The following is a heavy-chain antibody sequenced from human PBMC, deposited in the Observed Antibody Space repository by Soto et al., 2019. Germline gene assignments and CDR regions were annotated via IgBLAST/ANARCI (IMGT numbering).Heavy chain of an antibody. D-gene: IGHD3-22*01. CDR2: INPSGGST. J-gene: IGHJ5*02. CDR3: ARGGRGYYDSSGYYL. Sequence: QVQLVQSGAEVKKPGASVKVSCKASGYTFTSYYMHWVRQAPGQGLEWMGIINPSGGSTSYAQKFQGRVTMTRDTSTSTVDMELSSLRSEDTAVYYCARGGRGYYDSSGYYLWGQGTLVTVSS. V-gene: IGHV1-46*01. CDR1: GYTFTSYY.